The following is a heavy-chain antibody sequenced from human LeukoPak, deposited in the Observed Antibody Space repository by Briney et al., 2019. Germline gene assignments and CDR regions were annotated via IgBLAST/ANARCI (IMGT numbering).Heavy chain of an antibody. D-gene: IGHD6-19*01. J-gene: IGHJ5*02. Sequence: GGSLRLSCAASGFTFSSYWMHWVRQAPGKGLVWVSRINSDGSSTSYADSVKGRFTISRDNAKNTLYLQMNSLRAEDTAVYYCARDGGDSSGWYGNWFDPWGQGTLVTVSS. CDR2: INSDGSST. V-gene: IGHV3-74*01. CDR3: ARDGGDSSGWYGNWFDP. CDR1: GFTFSSYW.